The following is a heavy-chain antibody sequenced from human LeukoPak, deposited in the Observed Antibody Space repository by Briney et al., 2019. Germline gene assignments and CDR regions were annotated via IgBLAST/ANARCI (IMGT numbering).Heavy chain of an antibody. CDR3: ARGYGSGSYYHY. J-gene: IGHJ4*02. D-gene: IGHD3-10*01. CDR2: INHSGST. Sequence: PSETLSLTCAVYVGSFSGYYWSWIRQPPWKGLEWIGEINHSGSTNYNPSLKSRVTISVDTSKNQFSLKLSSVTAADTAVYYCARGYGSGSYYHYWGQGTLVTVSS. V-gene: IGHV4-34*01. CDR1: VGSFSGYY.